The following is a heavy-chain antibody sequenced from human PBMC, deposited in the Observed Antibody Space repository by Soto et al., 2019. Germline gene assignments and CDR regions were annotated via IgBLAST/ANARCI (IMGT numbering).Heavy chain of an antibody. CDR2: IKSKTDGGTT. D-gene: IGHD3-3*01. Sequence: GGSLRLSCAASGFTFSNAWMSWVRQAPGKGLEWVGRIKSKTDGGTTDYAAPVKGRFTISRDDSKNTLYLQMNSLKTEDTAVYYCTTAYYDFWSGYFRRFDYWGQGTLVTSPQ. V-gene: IGHV3-15*01. J-gene: IGHJ4*02. CDR3: TTAYYDFWSGYFRRFDY. CDR1: GFTFSNAW.